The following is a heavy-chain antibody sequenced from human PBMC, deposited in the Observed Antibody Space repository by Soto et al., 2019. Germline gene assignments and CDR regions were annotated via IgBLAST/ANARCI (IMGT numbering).Heavy chain of an antibody. CDR3: ARAPVKYFYYYMDV. V-gene: IGHV4-31*03. CDR1: GGSISSGGYY. CDR2: IYYSGST. J-gene: IGHJ6*03. D-gene: IGHD3-22*01. Sequence: PSETLSLTCTVSGGSISSGGYYWSWIRQHPGKGLEWIGYIYYSGSTYYNPSLKSRLTISVDTSKNQFSLKLSSVTAADTAVYYCARAPVKYFYYYMDVWGKGTTVTVSS.